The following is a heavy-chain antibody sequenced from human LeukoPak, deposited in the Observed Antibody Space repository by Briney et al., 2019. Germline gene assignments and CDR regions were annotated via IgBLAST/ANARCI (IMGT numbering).Heavy chain of an antibody. CDR2: INHSGST. CDR3: ARHRLLEWFSY. CDR1: GGSFSGYY. Sequence: SSETLSLTCAVYGGSFSGYYWSWIRQPPGKGLEWIGEINHSGSTNYNPSLKSRVTISVDTSKNQFSLKLSSVTAADTAVYYCARHRLLEWFSYWGQGTLVTVSS. D-gene: IGHD3-3*01. J-gene: IGHJ4*02. V-gene: IGHV4-34*01.